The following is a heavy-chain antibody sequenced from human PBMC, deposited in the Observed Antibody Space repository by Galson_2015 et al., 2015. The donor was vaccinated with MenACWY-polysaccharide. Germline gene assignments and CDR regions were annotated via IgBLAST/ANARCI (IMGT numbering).Heavy chain of an antibody. CDR1: GFTFTSYG. D-gene: IGHD5-24*01. V-gene: IGHV1-18*01. CDR2: ISAYNGNT. Sequence: SLKLSCKASGFTFTSYGISWVRQAPGQGLEWIGWISAYNGNTNYAQTLQGRVTMTTDTSTSTAYLELRSLRSDDTAVYYCAMYPLEIDGHYFDYWGQGTLVTVSS. CDR3: AMYPLEIDGHYFDY. J-gene: IGHJ4*02.